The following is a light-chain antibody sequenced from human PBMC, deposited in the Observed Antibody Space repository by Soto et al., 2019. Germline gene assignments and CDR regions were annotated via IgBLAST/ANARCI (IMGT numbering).Light chain of an antibody. CDR3: QSYDSSFLV. CDR1: SSNIGAGYD. Sequence: QSVLTQPPSVSGAPGQRVTISCTGSSSNIGAGYDVHWYQQLPGTAPKLLIYGNSNRPSGVPDRFSGSKSGTSASLAITGLRAEDEADYYCQSYDSSFLVFGGGTKLTVL. CDR2: GNS. J-gene: IGLJ3*02. V-gene: IGLV1-40*01.